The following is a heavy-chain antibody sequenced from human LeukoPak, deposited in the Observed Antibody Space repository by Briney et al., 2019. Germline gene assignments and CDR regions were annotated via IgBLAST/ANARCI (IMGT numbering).Heavy chain of an antibody. Sequence: SGTLSLTCTVSGGPVSSGSYYWSWIRQPPGKGLEWIGYIYYSGSTNYNPSLKSRVTRSVDTSKNQFSLKLSSVTAADTAVYYCARGGAVPAANTGYGMDVWGQGTTVTVSS. J-gene: IGHJ6*02. CDR2: IYYSGST. D-gene: IGHD2-2*01. V-gene: IGHV4-61*01. CDR3: ARGGAVPAANTGYGMDV. CDR1: GGPVSSGSYY.